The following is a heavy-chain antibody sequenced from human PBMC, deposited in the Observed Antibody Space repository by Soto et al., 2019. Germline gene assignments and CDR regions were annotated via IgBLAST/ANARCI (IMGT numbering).Heavy chain of an antibody. J-gene: IGHJ4*02. CDR2: AYSSGGT. D-gene: IGHD4-17*01. CDR3: SKGRRTAVTIDY. CDR1: WGNIVDFH. V-gene: IGHV4-59*12. Sequence: PSETLSLRCTVLWGNIVDFHWRRFRMPPGKGLEWIGYAYSSGGTGYNPSLKSRITISVDASKNQFSLKLSSVTAADTAVYYCSKGRRTAVTIDYWGQGTLVT.